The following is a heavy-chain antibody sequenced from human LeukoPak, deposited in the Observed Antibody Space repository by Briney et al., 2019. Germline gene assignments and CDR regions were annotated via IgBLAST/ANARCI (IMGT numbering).Heavy chain of an antibody. CDR2: ISSGGSTI. D-gene: IGHD1-14*01. V-gene: IGHV3-48*02. CDR1: KFAFSSYA. Sequence: PGGSLRLSCAASKFAFSSYAMSWVRQAPGKGLEWVSAISSGGSTIYYADSVKGRFTIFRDSAKNSLSLQMNSLRDEDTAIYYCVRGDQEASEPALDYWGQGTLVTVSS. J-gene: IGHJ4*02. CDR3: VRGDQEASEPALDY.